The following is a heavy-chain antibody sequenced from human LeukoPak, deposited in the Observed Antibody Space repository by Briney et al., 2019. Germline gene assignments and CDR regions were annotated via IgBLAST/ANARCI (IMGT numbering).Heavy chain of an antibody. D-gene: IGHD2-2*01. Sequence: SVKVSCKSSGGTFISYAISWVRQAPGQGLEWMGGIIPIFGTANYAQKFHGRVTITADESTSTAYMELSRLRFEDTAVYYCASYNTLYCSSTSCNNGWGYYYYMDVWGKGTTVTVSS. CDR1: GGTFISYA. CDR3: ASYNTLYCSSTSCNNGWGYYYYMDV. V-gene: IGHV1-69*13. J-gene: IGHJ6*03. CDR2: IIPIFGTA.